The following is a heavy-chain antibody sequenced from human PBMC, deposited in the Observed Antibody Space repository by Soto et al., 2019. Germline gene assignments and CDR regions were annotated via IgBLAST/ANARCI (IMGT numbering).Heavy chain of an antibody. CDR3: AKAIAVAGTFGYYYYYGMDV. CDR1: GFTFSSYA. J-gene: IGHJ6*02. CDR2: ISGSGGST. Sequence: GGSLRLSCAASGFTFSSYAMSWVRQAPGKGLEWVSAISGSGGSTYYADSVKGRFTISRDNSKNTLYLQMNSLRAEDTAVYYCAKAIAVAGTFGYYYYYGMDVSGQGTTVTVSS. V-gene: IGHV3-23*01. D-gene: IGHD6-19*01.